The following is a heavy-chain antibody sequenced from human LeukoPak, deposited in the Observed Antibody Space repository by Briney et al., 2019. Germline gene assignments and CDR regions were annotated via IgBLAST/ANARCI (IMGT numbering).Heavy chain of an antibody. Sequence: NRSETLSLTCTVSGGSVSSGSYYWSWIWQPPGKGLEWIGYIYYSGSTNYNPSLKSRVTISVDTSKNQFSLKLSSVTAADTAVYYCARGGLVGSSWSLYYYYGMDVWDKGTTVTVSS. CDR2: IYYSGST. D-gene: IGHD6-13*01. CDR1: GGSVSSGSYY. V-gene: IGHV4-61*01. J-gene: IGHJ6*04. CDR3: ARGGLVGSSWSLYYYYGMDV.